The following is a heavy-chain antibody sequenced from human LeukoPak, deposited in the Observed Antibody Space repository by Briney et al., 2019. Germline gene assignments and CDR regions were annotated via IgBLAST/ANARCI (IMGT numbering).Heavy chain of an antibody. V-gene: IGHV4-59*01. J-gene: IGHJ6*02. CDR3: ARAPEYSSSWSPLYYYYYGMDV. D-gene: IGHD6-13*01. CDR1: GGSISSYY. CDR2: IYYSGST. Sequence: SETLSLTCTVSGGSISSYYWSWIRQPPGKGLEWIGYIYYSGSTNYNPSLKSRVTISVDTSKNQFSLKLSSVTAADTAVYYCARAPEYSSSWSPLYYYYYGMDVWGQGTTVTVSS.